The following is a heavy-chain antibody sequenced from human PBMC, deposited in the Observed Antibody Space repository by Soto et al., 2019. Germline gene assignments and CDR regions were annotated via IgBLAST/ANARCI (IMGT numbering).Heavy chain of an antibody. D-gene: IGHD6-13*01. CDR1: GFTFSSYA. J-gene: IGHJ4*02. CDR3: ALRGPGTYFDY. CDR2: ISGSGGST. Sequence: EVQLLDSGGGLVQPGGSLRLSCAASGFTFSSYAMNWVRQAPGKGLEWVSVISGSGGSTYYADSVKGRFTISRDNSKNTLYLQMNSLRAEDTSVYYCALRGPGTYFDYWGQGTLVTVSS. V-gene: IGHV3-23*01.